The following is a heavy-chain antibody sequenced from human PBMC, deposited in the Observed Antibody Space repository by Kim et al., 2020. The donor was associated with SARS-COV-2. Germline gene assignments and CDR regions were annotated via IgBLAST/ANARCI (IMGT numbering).Heavy chain of an antibody. CDR3: ARDLGVVTTGRRDYFDY. J-gene: IGHJ4*02. D-gene: IGHD2-15*01. Sequence: ASVKVSCKASGYTFTSYYMHWVRQAPGQGLEWMGIINPSGGSTSYAQKFQGRVTMTRDTSTSTVYMELSSLRSEDTAVYYCARDLGVVTTGRRDYFDYWGQGTLVTVSS. CDR2: INPSGGST. CDR1: GYTFTSYY. V-gene: IGHV1-46*01.